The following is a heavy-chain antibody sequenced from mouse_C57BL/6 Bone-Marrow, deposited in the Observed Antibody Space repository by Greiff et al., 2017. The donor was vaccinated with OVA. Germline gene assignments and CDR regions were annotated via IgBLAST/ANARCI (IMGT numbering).Heavy chain of an antibody. J-gene: IGHJ2*01. CDR2: INPNNGGT. CDR1: GYTFTDYY. D-gene: IGHD3-3*01. CDR3: ASEWAGNGY. V-gene: IGHV1-26*01. Sequence: EVQLQQSGPELVKPGASVKISCKASGYTFTDYYMNWVKQSHGKSLEWIGDINPNNGGTIYNQKFKGKATLTVDKSSSTAYMELRSLTSEDSADYYCASEWAGNGYRGQGTTLSVSS.